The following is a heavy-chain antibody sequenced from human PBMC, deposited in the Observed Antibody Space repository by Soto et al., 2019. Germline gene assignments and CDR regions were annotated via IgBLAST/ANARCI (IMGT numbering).Heavy chain of an antibody. D-gene: IGHD4-17*01. CDR1: GFTFSSYG. Sequence: QVQLVESGGGVVQPGRSLRLSCAASGFTFSSYGMHWVRQAPGKGLEWVAVISYDGSNKYYADSVKGRFTISRDNSKNPLYLQMNSLRAEDTAVYYWAKDPATLRDEDWYFDLWGRGTLVTVSS. CDR2: ISYDGSNK. J-gene: IGHJ2*01. V-gene: IGHV3-30*18. CDR3: AKDPATLRDEDWYFDL.